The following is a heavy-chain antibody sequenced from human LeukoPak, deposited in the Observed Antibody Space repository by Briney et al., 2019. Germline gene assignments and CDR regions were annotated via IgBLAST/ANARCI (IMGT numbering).Heavy chain of an antibody. V-gene: IGHV4-39*01. CDR1: GGSISSSSYY. CDR2: IYYSGST. CDR3: ARAPSSSWFNHYYYYGMDV. Sequence: SETLSLTCTVSGGSISSSSYYWGWIRQPPGKGVEWIGSIYYSGSTYYNPSLKSRVTISVDTSKNQFSLKLSSVTAADTAVYYCARAPSSSWFNHYYYYGMDVWGQGTTVTVSS. D-gene: IGHD6-13*01. J-gene: IGHJ6*02.